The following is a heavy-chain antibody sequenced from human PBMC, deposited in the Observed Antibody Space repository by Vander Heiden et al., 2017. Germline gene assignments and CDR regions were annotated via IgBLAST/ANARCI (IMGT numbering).Heavy chain of an antibody. CDR3: ASFESSTNSDWFDP. V-gene: IGHV3-30-3*01. J-gene: IGHJ5*02. D-gene: IGHD2-2*01. Sequence: QVQLVESGGGVVEPGRALRLSCAASGITFGSYAMHWVRQAPGKGLELVAVISNDGSNKYYADSVKGRFTISRDNSKNTLYLQMNSLRAEDTAVYYCASFESSTNSDWFDPWGQGTLVTVSS. CDR1: GITFGSYA. CDR2: ISNDGSNK.